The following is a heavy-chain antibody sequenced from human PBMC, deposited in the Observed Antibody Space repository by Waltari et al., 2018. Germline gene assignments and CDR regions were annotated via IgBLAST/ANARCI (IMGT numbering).Heavy chain of an antibody. CDR1: GGTFSSYA. V-gene: IGHV1-69*04. D-gene: IGHD1-26*01. Sequence: QVQLVQSGAEVKKPGSSVKVSCKASGGTFSSYAISWVRQAPRQGLEWMGGIISILCVAKCAREFQGRGTITAAESTSTADMELSSLRSEDTAVYYGARAGGRGVGATQNWFDPWGQGTLVTVSS. CDR3: ARAGGRGVGATQNWFDP. CDR2: IISILCVA. J-gene: IGHJ5*02.